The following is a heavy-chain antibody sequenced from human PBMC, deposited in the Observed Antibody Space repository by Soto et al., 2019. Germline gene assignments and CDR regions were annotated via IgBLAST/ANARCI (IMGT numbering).Heavy chain of an antibody. Sequence: QVQLVESGGGLVKPGGSLRLSCAASGIVFSDYMSWVRQAPGKGLEWLSYISGSGRTIYSADSVKGRFTISRDNAXXXXXXXXNNVXTEXXXXXXCARLPFPWGWFDPWGQGTLVT. J-gene: IGHJ5*02. D-gene: IGHD3-16*01. V-gene: IGHV3-11*01. CDR3: ARLPFPWGWFDP. CDR2: ISGSGRTI. CDR1: GIVFSDY.